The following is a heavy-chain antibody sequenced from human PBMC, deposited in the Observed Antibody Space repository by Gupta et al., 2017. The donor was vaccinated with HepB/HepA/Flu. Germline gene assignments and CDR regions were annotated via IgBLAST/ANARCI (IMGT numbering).Heavy chain of an antibody. CDR1: GGSFNSNG. V-gene: IGHV1-69*06. CDR2: IIPVLDTI. Sequence: QVQLVQSGAEVKKPGSSVKVSCKASGGSFNSNGITWVRQAPGLGLEWMGGIIPVLDTIHYAQKFEDRVTITADRSATTVYMELRSLRSDDTAAYYCARGALWERPTYYYGMDVWGQGTTVTVSS. J-gene: IGHJ6*02. D-gene: IGHD1-1*01. CDR3: ARGALWERPTYYYGMDV.